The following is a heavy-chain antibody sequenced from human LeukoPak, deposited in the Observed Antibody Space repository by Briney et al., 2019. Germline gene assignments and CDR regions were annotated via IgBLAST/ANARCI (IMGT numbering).Heavy chain of an antibody. V-gene: IGHV4-39*07. CDR3: ARLGYYDFWSGYYHFDY. CDR1: GGSVSSSSYY. Sequence: PSETLSLTCTVSGGSVSSSSYYWGWIRQPPGKGLEWIGSIYHSGSTHYNPSLKSRVTISVDTSKNQFSLKLSSVTAADTAVYYCARLGYYDFWSGYYHFDYWGQGTLVTVSS. D-gene: IGHD3-3*01. J-gene: IGHJ4*02. CDR2: IYHSGST.